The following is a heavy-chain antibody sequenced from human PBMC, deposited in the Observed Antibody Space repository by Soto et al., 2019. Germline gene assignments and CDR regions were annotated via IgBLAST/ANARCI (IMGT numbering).Heavy chain of an antibody. Sequence: GGSLRLSCAASGFTFSSYSMNWVRQAPGKGLEWVSYISSSSSTIYYADSVKGRFTISRDNAKNSLYLQMNSLRAEDTAVYYCARAPLSMSQWLVDAFDIWGQGTMVTVSS. CDR1: GFTFSSYS. J-gene: IGHJ3*02. V-gene: IGHV3-48*01. D-gene: IGHD6-19*01. CDR2: ISSSSSTI. CDR3: ARAPLSMSQWLVDAFDI.